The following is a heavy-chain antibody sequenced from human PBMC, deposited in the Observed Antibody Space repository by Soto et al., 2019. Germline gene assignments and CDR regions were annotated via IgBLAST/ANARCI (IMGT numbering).Heavy chain of an antibody. V-gene: IGHV3-9*01. Sequence: EVQLVESGGGLVQPGRSLRLSCAASGFTFADYAMHWVRQAPGKGLEWVSGISWNSGIIAYADSVKGRFTISRDNAKNSLFLQMNSLRAEDTDLYYCTKVAAYSKGQFDYWGQGTLVTVSS. D-gene: IGHD3-9*01. CDR2: ISWNSGII. CDR3: TKVAAYSKGQFDY. J-gene: IGHJ4*02. CDR1: GFTFADYA.